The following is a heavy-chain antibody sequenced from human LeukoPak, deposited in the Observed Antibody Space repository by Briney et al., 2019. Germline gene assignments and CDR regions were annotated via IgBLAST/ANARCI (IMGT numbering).Heavy chain of an antibody. CDR1: GGSISSGGYY. Sequence: PSETLSLTCTVSGGSISSGGYYWSWIRQHPGKGLEWIGYIYYSGSTYYNPSLKSRVTISVDTSKNQFSLKLSSVTAADTAVYYCAGLNIVVVPAAIFYYYGMDVWGQGTTVTVSS. CDR3: AGLNIVVVPAAIFYYYGMDV. V-gene: IGHV4-31*03. CDR2: IYYSGST. J-gene: IGHJ6*02. D-gene: IGHD2-2*01.